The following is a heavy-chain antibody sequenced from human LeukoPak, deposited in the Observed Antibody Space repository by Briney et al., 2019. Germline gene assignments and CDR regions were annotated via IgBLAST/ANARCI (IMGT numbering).Heavy chain of an antibody. CDR1: GFTFSSYS. CDR3: AKVRTRWTMVRGAPYMDV. D-gene: IGHD3-10*01. Sequence: GGSLRLSCAASGFTFSSYSMNWVRQAPGKGLEWVSSISSSSRSYIYYADSVKGRFTISRDNAKNSLYLQMNSLRAEDTAVYYCAKVRTRWTMVRGAPYMDVWGKGTTVTVSS. CDR2: ISSSSRSYI. J-gene: IGHJ6*03. V-gene: IGHV3-21*04.